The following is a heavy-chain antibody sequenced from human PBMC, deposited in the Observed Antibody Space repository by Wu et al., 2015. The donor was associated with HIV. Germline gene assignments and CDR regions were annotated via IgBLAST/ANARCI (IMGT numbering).Heavy chain of an antibody. J-gene: IGHJ6*03. CDR3: ASGTLRFFPHYYYYMDV. CDR2: INPNNDAT. V-gene: IGHV1-2*02. CDR1: GHTFIGYY. D-gene: IGHD3-3*01. Sequence: QVQLEQSGAEVKKPGASVKVSCKASGHTFIGYYLHWVRQAPGQGLEWMGWINPNNDATNYAQKFQGRVTMTRDTSITTAYMELRRLRSDDTAMYYRASGTLRFFPHYYYYMDVWGKGTTVTVSS.